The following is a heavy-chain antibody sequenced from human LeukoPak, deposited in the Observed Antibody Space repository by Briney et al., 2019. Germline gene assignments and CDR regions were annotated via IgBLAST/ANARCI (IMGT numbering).Heavy chain of an antibody. D-gene: IGHD1/OR15-1a*01. V-gene: IGHV3-48*01. CDR2: MSDSGSLI. CDR1: GFTFTTYS. Sequence: GGSLRLSCAASGFTFTTYSMTWVRQAPGKGLEWVSYMSDSGSLIYYADSVRGRFTISRDNARNSLYLQMNSLRAEDTAVYYCVTSKWNNVRHLVYWGQGTLVTVSS. CDR3: VTSKWNNVRHLVY. J-gene: IGHJ4*02.